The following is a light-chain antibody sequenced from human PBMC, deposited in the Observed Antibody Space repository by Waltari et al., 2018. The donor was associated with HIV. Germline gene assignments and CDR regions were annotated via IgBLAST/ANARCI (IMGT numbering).Light chain of an antibody. V-gene: IGLV1-40*01. CDR1: TPNLGADYD. CDR3: QSYDITLSASVV. J-gene: IGLJ2*01. CDR2: GNK. Sequence: QSVLTQPPSVSGAPGPTVTLSCTGSTPNLGADYDVHWSQQIPGTAPKLLISGNKNRPSGVPDRFSASKSGTSASLTITGLQAEDEADYFCQSYDITLSASVVFGGGTKLTVL.